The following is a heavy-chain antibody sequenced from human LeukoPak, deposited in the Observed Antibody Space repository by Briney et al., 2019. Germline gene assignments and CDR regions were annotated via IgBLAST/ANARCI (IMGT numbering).Heavy chain of an antibody. CDR1: GFTFSSYW. J-gene: IGHJ5*02. CDR2: IKSDGSST. V-gene: IGHV3-74*01. CDR3: ARATLGYSSGWYDN. D-gene: IGHD6-19*01. Sequence: GGSLRLSRAASGFTFSSYWMHWVRQAPGKGLVWVSRIKSDGSSTTYADSVKGRFTISRDNAKNTLYLQMNSLRAEDTAVYYCARATLGYSSGWYDNWGQGTLVTVSS.